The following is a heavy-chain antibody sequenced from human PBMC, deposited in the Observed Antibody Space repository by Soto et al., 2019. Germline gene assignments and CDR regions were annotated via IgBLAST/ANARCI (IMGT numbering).Heavy chain of an antibody. CDR1: GFIFSRFS. D-gene: IGHD3-10*02. Sequence: EHLVESGGGLVQPGGSLRVSCTASGFIFSRFSMHWVRQAPGKGLAWVAVISYDGNNKHFAESVKGRFSISRDDSKNTLYLEMNNLRGDDSAVYYCARDHGMFLSYYYYGMDVWGQGTTVTVSS. J-gene: IGHJ6*02. CDR3: ARDHGMFLSYYYYGMDV. V-gene: IGHV3-30-3*01. CDR2: ISYDGNNK.